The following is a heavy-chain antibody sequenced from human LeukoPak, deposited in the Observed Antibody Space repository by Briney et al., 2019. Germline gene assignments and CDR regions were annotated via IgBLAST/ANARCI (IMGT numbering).Heavy chain of an antibody. D-gene: IGHD5-24*01. CDR3: ARGAIEMATIEDWFDY. V-gene: IGHV4-34*01. CDR2: INHSGST. CDR1: GGSFSAYY. J-gene: IGHJ5*01. Sequence: SETLSLTCGVYGGSFSAYYWSWIRQPPGKGLEWIGEINHSGSTNYNPSLKSRVTISVDTSKNQFSLKLSSVTAADTAVYYCARGAIEMATIEDWFDYWGQGTLVTVSS.